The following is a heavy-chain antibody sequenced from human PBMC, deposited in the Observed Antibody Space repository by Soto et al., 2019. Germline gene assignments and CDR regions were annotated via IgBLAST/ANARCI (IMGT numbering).Heavy chain of an antibody. CDR3: ARDSPGYYYYMDV. CDR1: GFTFRSSP. V-gene: IGHV3-23*01. J-gene: IGHJ6*03. Sequence: GGSLRLSCAVSGFTFRSSPMSWVRRAPGKGLEWVSGINGGDDSKHYAESVRGRFTIIRDNSKNTLLLQMNSLRVEDTAVYYCARDSPGYYYYMDVWGKGTTVTVSS. CDR2: INGGDDSK.